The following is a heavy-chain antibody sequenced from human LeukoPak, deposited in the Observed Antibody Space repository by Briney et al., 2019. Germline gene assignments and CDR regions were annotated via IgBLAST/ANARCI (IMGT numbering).Heavy chain of an antibody. J-gene: IGHJ6*04. V-gene: IGHV4-34*01. CDR3: ARTSITMVRGVKRGGMDV. D-gene: IGHD3-10*01. CDR1: GGSFSGYY. Sequence: SETLSLTCAVYGGSFSGYYWGWIRQPPGKGLEWIGEINHSGSTNYNPSLKSRVTISVDTSKNQFSLKLSSVTAADTAVYYCARTSITMVRGVKRGGMDVWGKGTTVTVSS. CDR2: INHSGST.